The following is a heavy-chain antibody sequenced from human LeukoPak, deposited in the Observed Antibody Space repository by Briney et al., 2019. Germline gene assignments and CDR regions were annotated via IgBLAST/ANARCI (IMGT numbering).Heavy chain of an antibody. Sequence: ASVKVSCKASGYTFTSYYMHWVRQAPEQGLEWMGIINPSGGSTSYAQKFQGRVTMTRDMSTSTVYMELSSLRSEDTAVYYCARDRVVGATVFDYWGQGTLVTVSS. CDR1: GYTFTSYY. J-gene: IGHJ4*02. V-gene: IGHV1-46*01. D-gene: IGHD1-26*01. CDR3: ARDRVVGATVFDY. CDR2: INPSGGST.